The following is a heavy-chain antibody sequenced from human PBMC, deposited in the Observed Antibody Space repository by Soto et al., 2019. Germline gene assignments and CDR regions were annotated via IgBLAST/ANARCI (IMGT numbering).Heavy chain of an antibody. CDR1: GGTFSSYA. D-gene: IGHD3-3*01. CDR2: IIPIFGTA. Sequence: SVKVSCKASGGTFSSYAISWVRQAPGQRLEWMGGIIPIFGTANYAQKFQDRVTITADESTSTAYMELSSLRSEDTAVYYCARRAPLNGFLKVPYYYGMDVWGQGTTVTVSS. J-gene: IGHJ6*02. CDR3: ARRAPLNGFLKVPYYYGMDV. V-gene: IGHV1-69*13.